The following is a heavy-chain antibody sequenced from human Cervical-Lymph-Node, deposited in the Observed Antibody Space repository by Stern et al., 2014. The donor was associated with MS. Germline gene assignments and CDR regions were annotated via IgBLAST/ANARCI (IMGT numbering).Heavy chain of an antibody. CDR1: GFTFSFFS. J-gene: IGHJ3*01. CDR3: ARNLNAFDF. Sequence: EVQLVESGGGLVKPGGSLRLSCAASGFTFSFFSMSWVRQAPGEGLELVSSISINSDYIYYADSVKGRFTVSRDDDKNSLYLQMHSLRAEDTAVYYCARNLNAFDFWGQGTMVTVSS. CDR2: ISINSDYI. V-gene: IGHV3-21*02.